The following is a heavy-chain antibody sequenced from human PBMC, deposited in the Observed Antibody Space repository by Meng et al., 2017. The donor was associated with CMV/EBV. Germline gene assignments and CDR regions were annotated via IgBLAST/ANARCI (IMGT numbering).Heavy chain of an antibody. CDR3: AKASFKWYSSGWYFTY. V-gene: IGHV3-30*04. J-gene: IGHJ4*02. CDR1: GFTFSSYA. D-gene: IGHD6-19*01. Sequence: SLKISCAASGFTFSSYAMHWVRQAPGKGLEWVAVISYDGSNKYYADSVKGRFTISRDNSKNTLYLQMNSLRAEDTALYYCAKASFKWYSSGWYFTYWGQGTLVTVSS. CDR2: ISYDGSNK.